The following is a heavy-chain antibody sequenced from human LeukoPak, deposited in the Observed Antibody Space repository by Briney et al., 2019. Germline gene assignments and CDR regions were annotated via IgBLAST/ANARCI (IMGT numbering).Heavy chain of an antibody. CDR2: FIPIFGTA. J-gene: IGHJ4*02. CDR1: GGTFSSYT. CDR3: AREWELLGFDY. D-gene: IGHD1-26*01. V-gene: IGHV1-69*13. Sequence: SVKVSCKASGGTFSSYTISWVRQAPGQGLEWMGGFIPIFGTANYAQKFQGRVTITADESTSTAYMELSSLRSEDTAVYYCAREWELLGFDYWGQGTLVTVSS.